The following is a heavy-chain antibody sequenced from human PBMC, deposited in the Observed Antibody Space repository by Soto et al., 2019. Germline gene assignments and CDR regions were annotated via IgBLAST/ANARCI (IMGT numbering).Heavy chain of an antibody. CDR1: GFTFSSYG. Sequence: QVQLVESGGGVVQPGRSLRLSCAASGFTFSSYGMHWVRQAPGKGLEWVAVISYDGSNKYYADSVKGRFTISRDNSKNTLYLQMNSLRAEDTAVYYCARDLSNGGDSLGDYWGQGTLVTVSS. J-gene: IGHJ4*02. D-gene: IGHD2-21*02. V-gene: IGHV3-30*03. CDR2: ISYDGSNK. CDR3: ARDLSNGGDSLGDY.